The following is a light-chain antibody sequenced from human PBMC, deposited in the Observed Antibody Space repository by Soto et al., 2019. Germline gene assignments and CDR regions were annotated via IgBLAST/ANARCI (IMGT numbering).Light chain of an antibody. CDR2: AVS. CDR1: SSDVGGYNY. V-gene: IGLV2-14*01. J-gene: IGLJ2*01. Sequence: QSALTQPASVSGSPGQSITISCTGTSSDVGGYNYVSWYQQHPGKAPKLMIYAVSNRPSGVSNRFSGSKSGNTASLTISGLQAEDEADYSCSSYTSSSTLGVFGRGTKVNVL. CDR3: SSYTSSSTLGV.